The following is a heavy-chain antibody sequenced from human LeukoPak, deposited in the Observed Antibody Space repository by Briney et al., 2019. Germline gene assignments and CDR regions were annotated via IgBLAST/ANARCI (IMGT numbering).Heavy chain of an antibody. D-gene: IGHD3-10*01. CDR2: ISHDESTK. CDR1: GFTFSSYT. Sequence: GGSLRLSCAASGFTFSSYTMNWVRQAPGKGLEWVALISHDESTKHYADSVKGRFTISRDNSKNTLYLQVNNLRVEDTAVYYCAKDRIVISFGDVSKHWGQGTLVTVSS. V-gene: IGHV3-30*18. J-gene: IGHJ1*01. CDR3: AKDRIVISFGDVSKH.